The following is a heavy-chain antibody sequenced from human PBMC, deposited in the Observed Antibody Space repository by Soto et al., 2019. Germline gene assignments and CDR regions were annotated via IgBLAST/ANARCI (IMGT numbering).Heavy chain of an antibody. Sequence: GGSLRLSCAASGFTFSSYAMSWVRQAPGKGLEWVSAISGSGGSTYYADSVKGRFTISRDNSKNTLYLQMNSLRAEDTAVYYCAKPPRGLEWLLYSHSLYMDVWGKGTTVTVSS. V-gene: IGHV3-23*01. CDR1: GFTFSSYA. D-gene: IGHD3-3*01. CDR3: AKPPRGLEWLLYSHSLYMDV. CDR2: ISGSGGST. J-gene: IGHJ6*03.